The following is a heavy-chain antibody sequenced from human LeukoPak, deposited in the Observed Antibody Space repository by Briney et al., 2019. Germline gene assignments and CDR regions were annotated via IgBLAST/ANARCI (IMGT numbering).Heavy chain of an antibody. D-gene: IGHD4-17*01. CDR1: GGSFSGYY. CDR2: INHSGST. J-gene: IGHJ3*02. Sequence: ASETLSLTCAVYGGSFSGYYWSWIRQPPGKGLEWIGEINHSGSTNYNPSLKSRVTISVDTSKNQFSLKLSSVTAADTAVYYCARDSSLPTTTVTIQGFDIWGQGTMVTVSS. CDR3: ARDSSLPTTTVTIQGFDI. V-gene: IGHV4-34*01.